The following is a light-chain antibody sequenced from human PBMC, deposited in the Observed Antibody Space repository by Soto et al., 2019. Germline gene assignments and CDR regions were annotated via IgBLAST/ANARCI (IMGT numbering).Light chain of an antibody. V-gene: IGKV3-20*01. J-gene: IGKJ5*01. Sequence: EIVLTQSPATLSLSLGERATLSCRASQSVSGSYLAWYQQKPGQAPRLLIYGASSRATGIPDRFSGSGSGTDFPLTISRLEPEDFAVYYCQQYGSSFGQGTRLAIK. CDR3: QQYGSS. CDR2: GAS. CDR1: QSVSGSY.